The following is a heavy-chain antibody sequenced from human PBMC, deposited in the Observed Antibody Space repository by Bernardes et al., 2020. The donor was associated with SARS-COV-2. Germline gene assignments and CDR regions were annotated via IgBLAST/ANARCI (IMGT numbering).Heavy chain of an antibody. CDR1: GGSINSFY. CDR2: IYYTGST. CDR3: ARTSYDIWAGQSQYYFDF. Sequence: SETLSLTCSVSGGSINSFYWSWIRQSPGKGLEWIGHIYYTGSTNYNPSLKSRVTMLVDTSKNQFSLRLNSVTAADTAVYYCARTSYDIWAGQSQYYFDFWGQGILVNVSS. D-gene: IGHD3-9*01. V-gene: IGHV4-59*01. J-gene: IGHJ4*02.